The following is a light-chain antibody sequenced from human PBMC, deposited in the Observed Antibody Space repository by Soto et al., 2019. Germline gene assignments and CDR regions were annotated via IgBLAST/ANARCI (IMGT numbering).Light chain of an antibody. CDR3: QQYGASPCT. J-gene: IGKJ3*01. Sequence: VVLTQSPATLSLSPGEPATLSCRASRDVYINALAWYQQKPGRTPTLLIYGASTRATGIPDRFSATGSGTEFSLTISSVEPEDFAVYYCQQYGASPCTFGPGTIVEI. CDR2: GAS. V-gene: IGKV3-20*01. CDR1: RDVYINA.